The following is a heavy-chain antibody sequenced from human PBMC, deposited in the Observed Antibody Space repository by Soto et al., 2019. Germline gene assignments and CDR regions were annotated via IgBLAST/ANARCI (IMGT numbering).Heavy chain of an antibody. J-gene: IGHJ6*02. Sequence: PSQTLSLTCAICGGSVCSNSAAWNWIRQSPSRGLEWLGRTYYRSKWYNDYAVSVKSRITINPDTSKNQFSLQLNSVTPEDTAVYYCARDRLTSGYGNLYSYYGMDVWGQGTTVTVSS. CDR3: ARDRLTSGYGNLYSYYGMDV. CDR1: GGSVCSNSAA. CDR2: TYYRSKWYN. D-gene: IGHD5-12*01. V-gene: IGHV6-1*01.